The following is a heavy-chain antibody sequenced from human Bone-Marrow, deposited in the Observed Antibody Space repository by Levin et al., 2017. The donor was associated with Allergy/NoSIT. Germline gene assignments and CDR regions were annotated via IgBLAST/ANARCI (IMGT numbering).Heavy chain of an antibody. Sequence: PGGSLRLSCAASGFTFSSYAMSWVRQAPGKGLEWVSAISGSGGSTYYADSVKGRFTISRDNSKNTLYLQMNSLRAEDTAVYYCAKDSSVQLERRRAYFDYWGQGTLVTVSS. CDR3: AKDSSVQLERRRAYFDY. CDR2: ISGSGGST. J-gene: IGHJ4*02. D-gene: IGHD1-1*01. V-gene: IGHV3-23*01. CDR1: GFTFSSYA.